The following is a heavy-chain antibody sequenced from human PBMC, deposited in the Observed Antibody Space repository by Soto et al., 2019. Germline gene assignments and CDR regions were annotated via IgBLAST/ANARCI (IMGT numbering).Heavy chain of an antibody. D-gene: IGHD2-21*01. Sequence: ASVKVSCKASGYTFTSYYMHWVRQAPGQGLEWMGIINPSGGSTSYAQKFQGRVTMTRDTSTSTVYMELSSLRSEDTAVYYCARDLWALYYYYGMDVWGQGTTVTVSS. CDR1: GYTFTSYY. V-gene: IGHV1-46*01. CDR3: ARDLWALYYYYGMDV. J-gene: IGHJ6*02. CDR2: INPSGGST.